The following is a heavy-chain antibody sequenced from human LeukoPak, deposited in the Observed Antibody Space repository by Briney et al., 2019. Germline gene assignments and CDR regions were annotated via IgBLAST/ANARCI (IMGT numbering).Heavy chain of an antibody. V-gene: IGHV1-69*04. CDR2: IIPILGIA. J-gene: IGHJ4*02. D-gene: IGHD3-16*01. Sequence: GASVKVSCKASGGTFSSYAISWVRQAPGQGLEWMGRIIPILGIANYAQKFQGRVTITADKSTSTAYMELSSLRSEDTAVYYCARDRGLTLTYYFDYWGQGTLVTVSS. CDR3: ARDRGLTLTYYFDY. CDR1: GGTFSSYA.